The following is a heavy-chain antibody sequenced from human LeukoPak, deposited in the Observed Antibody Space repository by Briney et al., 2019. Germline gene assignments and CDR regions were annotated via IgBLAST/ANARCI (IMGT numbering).Heavy chain of an antibody. CDR3: AREHLFYDIDAFDI. Sequence: SETLSLTCTVSGGSISTYYWTWIRQPPGRGLEWIGYIDYSGSSNYNPSLKSRVTISVDTSKNQFSLKLSSVTAADTAVYYCAREHLFYDIDAFDIWGQGTMVTVSS. CDR2: IDYSGSS. J-gene: IGHJ3*02. V-gene: IGHV4-59*01. D-gene: IGHD3-9*01. CDR1: GGSISTYY.